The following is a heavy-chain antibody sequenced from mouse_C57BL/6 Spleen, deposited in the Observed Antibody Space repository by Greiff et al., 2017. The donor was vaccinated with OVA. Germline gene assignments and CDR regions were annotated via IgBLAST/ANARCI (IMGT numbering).Heavy chain of an antibody. CDR3: ARDSSGPHYAMDY. D-gene: IGHD3-2*02. Sequence: VQLQQPGAELVKPGASVKLSCKASGYTFTSYWMHWVKQRPGRGLEWIGRIDPNCGGTKYNEEFKSKATLTVDKPSSTAYMQRSSLTSEDSAVYYCARDSSGPHYAMDYWGQGTSVTVSS. CDR1: GYTFTSYW. J-gene: IGHJ4*01. V-gene: IGHV1-72*01. CDR2: IDPNCGGT.